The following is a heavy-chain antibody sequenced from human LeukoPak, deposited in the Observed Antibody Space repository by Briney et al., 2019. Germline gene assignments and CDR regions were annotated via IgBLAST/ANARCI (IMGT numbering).Heavy chain of an antibody. V-gene: IGHV3-53*01. Sequence: GGSLRLSCVASGFTFSTNHMTWVRQAPGKGPEWVSVIYSDGNTYYADSVKGRFTISRDNSKNTLYLQMNSLRAEDTAVYYCLRDLTWGQGTLVTVSS. CDR3: LRDLT. CDR2: IYSDGNT. CDR1: GFTFSTNH. J-gene: IGHJ5*02.